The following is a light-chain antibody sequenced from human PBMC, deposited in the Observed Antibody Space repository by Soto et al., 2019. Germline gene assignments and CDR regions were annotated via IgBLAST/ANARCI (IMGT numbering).Light chain of an antibody. V-gene: IGKV3-15*01. Sequence: EIVMTQSPATLSVSPGERATLSCRASQSVSRNLAWYQQRPGQAPRLLISGASTRATGIAARFSGSGSGREFTLTISSLQSEDSALYYCQQYSNWPPYTFGQGTKV. CDR2: GAS. CDR1: QSVSRN. CDR3: QQYSNWPPYT. J-gene: IGKJ2*01.